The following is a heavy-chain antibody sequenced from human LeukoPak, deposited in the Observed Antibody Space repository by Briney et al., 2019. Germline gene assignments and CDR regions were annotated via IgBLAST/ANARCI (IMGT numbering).Heavy chain of an antibody. CDR2: ISNTGDTI. CDR3: ASLWVGATSQYGLDV. CDR1: GFTFNFFS. Sequence: GGSLRLSCVASGFTFNFFSMNWVRQAPGKGLERLLYISNTGDTIYYADSVKGRFAIARDNAKDTVYLQMSGLRAEDTAVYYCASLWVGATSQYGLDVWGQGTTVTVSS. V-gene: IGHV3-48*01. D-gene: IGHD1-26*01. J-gene: IGHJ6*02.